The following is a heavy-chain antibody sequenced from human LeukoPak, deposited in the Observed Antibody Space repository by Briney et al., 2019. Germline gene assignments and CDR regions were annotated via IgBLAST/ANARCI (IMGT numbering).Heavy chain of an antibody. CDR3: ATHRVAGSYYFDY. CDR1: GYTFTSYD. CDR2: MNPNSGNT. J-gene: IGHJ4*02. D-gene: IGHD6-19*01. Sequence: ASVKVSCKASGYTFTSYDINWVRQATGQGLEWMGWMNPNSGNTGYAQKFQGRVTITRDTSASTAYMELSSLRSEDTALYYCATHRVAGSYYFDYWGQGTLVTVSS. V-gene: IGHV1-8*03.